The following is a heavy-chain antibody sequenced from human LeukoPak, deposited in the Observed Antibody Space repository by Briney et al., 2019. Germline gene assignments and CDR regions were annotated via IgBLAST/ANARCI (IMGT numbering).Heavy chain of an antibody. V-gene: IGHV3-23*01. J-gene: IGHJ3*02. Sequence: GGSLRLSCVASGFXFTTYGMSWLRQAPGKGLEWVSRISGSGATTDYADSVKGRFTISRDNSKNTLFLQMNSLRAEDTAVYYCAKMTTGYYYTAFDIWGQGTMVTVSS. CDR2: ISGSGATT. CDR1: GFXFTTYG. D-gene: IGHD3-22*01. CDR3: AKMTTGYYYTAFDI.